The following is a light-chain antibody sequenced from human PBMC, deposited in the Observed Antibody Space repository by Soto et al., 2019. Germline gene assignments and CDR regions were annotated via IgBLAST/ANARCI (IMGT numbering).Light chain of an antibody. Sequence: EIVLTQSPGTLSLSPGEGATLSCRASQSVSTNFFAWYQQKPGQAPRLLIYGASNRATGIPDRFSGSGSGTDFTLTISRMEPEDFAVYYCHQYGRTSWTFGQGTKVEIK. CDR3: HQYGRTSWT. J-gene: IGKJ1*01. V-gene: IGKV3-20*01. CDR1: QSVSTNF. CDR2: GAS.